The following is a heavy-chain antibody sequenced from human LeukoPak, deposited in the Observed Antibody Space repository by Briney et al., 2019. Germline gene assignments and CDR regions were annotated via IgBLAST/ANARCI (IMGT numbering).Heavy chain of an antibody. J-gene: IGHJ4*02. CDR2: TYYRSKWYN. CDR3: ARGRSWGESGFDC. Sequence: SQTLSLTCAISGDSVSNNSAAWNWIRQSPSRGLEWLGRTYYRSKWYNDYAVSVTSRITISPDTSKNQFSLQLKSVTPEDTAVYYCARGRSWGESGFDCWGQGTLVTLFS. CDR1: GDSVSNNSAA. D-gene: IGHD6-13*01. V-gene: IGHV6-1*01.